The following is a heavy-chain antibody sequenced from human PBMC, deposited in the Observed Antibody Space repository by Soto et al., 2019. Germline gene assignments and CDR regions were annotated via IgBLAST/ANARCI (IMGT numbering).Heavy chain of an antibody. V-gene: IGHV1-69*05. J-gene: IGHJ3*01. CDR2: IIPLFGTP. Sequence: GASVKVSCKASGGTFSNYAINWVRQAPGQGLEWMGGIIPLFGTPNYAQKFQGRVTMTRDTSTRTVYMELISLRSEDTAVYYCARVRLSDYSSDGFDLWGQGTMVTVSS. CDR1: GGTFSNYA. D-gene: IGHD5-12*01. CDR3: ARVRLSDYSSDGFDL.